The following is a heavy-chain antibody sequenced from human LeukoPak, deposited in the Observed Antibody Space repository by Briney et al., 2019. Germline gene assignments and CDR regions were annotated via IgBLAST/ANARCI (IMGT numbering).Heavy chain of an antibody. CDR3: AREGYYDSSGHSGFDY. CDR2: INPNSGGT. Sequence: ASVKVSCKASGYTFTGYYMHWVRQAPGQGLEWMGRINPNSGGTNYAQKFQGRVTMTRDTSISTAYMELSRLRSVDTAVYYCAREGYYDSSGHSGFDYWGQGTLVTVSS. V-gene: IGHV1-2*06. CDR1: GYTFTGYY. D-gene: IGHD3-22*01. J-gene: IGHJ4*02.